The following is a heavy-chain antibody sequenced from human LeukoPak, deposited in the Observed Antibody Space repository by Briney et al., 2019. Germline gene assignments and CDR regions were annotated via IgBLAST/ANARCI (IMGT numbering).Heavy chain of an antibody. CDR3: ATGGGNYYNLAY. CDR1: GYTFTSYD. V-gene: IGHV1-8*01. CDR2: MSPNSGDT. D-gene: IGHD1-26*01. J-gene: IGHJ4*02. Sequence: GASVKVSCKASGYTFTSYDFNWVRQATGQRPEWMGWMSPNSGDTGYAQKFQDRVTMTRNTSISTAYMELSSLRSEDTAVYFCATGGGNYYNLAYWGQGTLVTVSS.